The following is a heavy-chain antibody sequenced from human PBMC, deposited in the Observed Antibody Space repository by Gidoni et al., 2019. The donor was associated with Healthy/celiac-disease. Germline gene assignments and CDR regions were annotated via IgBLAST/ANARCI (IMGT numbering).Heavy chain of an antibody. V-gene: IGHV3-30*02. CDR3: AKVLGSSSSIYYYYYMAV. Sequence: QVQLVESGGSMIQPVGSLRLSCAASGFTFSSYAMHWVRQAPGKGLELVAFIRYDGINKYYADSVKGRFTISRANSKNTLYLQMNSLRAEDTAVYYCAKVLGSSSSIYYYYYMAVWGKGTTVTVSS. J-gene: IGHJ6*03. CDR2: IRYDGINK. CDR1: GFTFSSYA. D-gene: IGHD6-6*01.